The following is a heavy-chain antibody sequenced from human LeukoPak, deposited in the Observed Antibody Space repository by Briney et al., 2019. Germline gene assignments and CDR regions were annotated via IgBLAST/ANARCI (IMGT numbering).Heavy chain of an antibody. CDR1: RFTFSNYG. J-gene: IGHJ6*03. Sequence: GGPLRLSCAASRFTFSNYGMTRVRQSPGEGLEWVSAISGNCGSTYYADSVRGRFTISRDNSKNTVSLQMNSLRAEYTAVYYCARDGPHYYGSGSYTYYYYMDVWGKGTTVTISS. CDR3: ARDGPHYYGSGSYTYYYYMDV. V-gene: IGHV3-23*01. D-gene: IGHD3-10*01. CDR2: ISGNCGST.